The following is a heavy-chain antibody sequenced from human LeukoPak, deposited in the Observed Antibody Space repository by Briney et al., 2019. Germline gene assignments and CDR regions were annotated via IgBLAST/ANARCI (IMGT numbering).Heavy chain of an antibody. CDR1: GFTFSSYG. D-gene: IGHD2-2*01. Sequence: GGSLRLSCAASGFTFSSYGMHWVRQAPGKGLEWVAVISYDGSNKYYADSVKGRFTISRDNSKNTLYLQMNSLRAEDTAVYYCAKDEGSSDIVVVPAANLFDYWGQGTLVTVSS. J-gene: IGHJ4*02. CDR3: AKDEGSSDIVVVPAANLFDY. CDR2: ISYDGSNK. V-gene: IGHV3-30*18.